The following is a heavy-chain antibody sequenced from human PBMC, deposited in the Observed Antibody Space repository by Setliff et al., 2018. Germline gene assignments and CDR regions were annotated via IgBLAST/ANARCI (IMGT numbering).Heavy chain of an antibody. CDR2: IYYSGST. J-gene: IGHJ6*02. CDR3: ARVNQYSSVWYNYYYGMDV. CDR1: GGSFSGYY. D-gene: IGHD6-19*01. V-gene: IGHV4-34*01. Sequence: PSETLSLTCAVYGGSFSGYYWGWIRQPPGKGLEWIGSIYYSGSTYYNTSLKSRVTISVDTSKNQFSLKLSSVTAADTAVYYRARVNQYSSVWYNYYYGMDVWGQGTTVTVSS.